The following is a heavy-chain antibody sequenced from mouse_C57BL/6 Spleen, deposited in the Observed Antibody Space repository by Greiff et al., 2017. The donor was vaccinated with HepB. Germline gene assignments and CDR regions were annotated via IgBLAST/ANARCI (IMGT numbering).Heavy chain of an antibody. CDR3: ARKEDQAWFAY. J-gene: IGHJ3*01. V-gene: IGHV1-50*01. CDR1: GYTFTSYW. CDR2: IDPSDSYT. Sequence: QVQLQHPGAELVKPGASVKLSCKASGYTFTSYWMQWVKQRPGQGLEWIGEIDPSDSYTNYNQKFKGKATLTVDTSSSTAYMQLSSLTSEDSAVYYCARKEDQAWFAYWGQGTLVTVSA.